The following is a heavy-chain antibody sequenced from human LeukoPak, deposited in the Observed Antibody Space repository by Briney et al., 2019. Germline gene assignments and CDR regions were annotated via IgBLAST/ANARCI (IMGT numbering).Heavy chain of an antibody. CDR1: GFTFSSYD. V-gene: IGHV3-13*01. CDR3: ARGLYCTNGVCLGPLHY. J-gene: IGHJ4*02. CDR2: IGTAGDT. Sequence: GGSLRLSCAVSGFTFSSYDMRWVRQATGKGLEWVSAIGTAGDTYYPGSVKGRFTISRENAKNSLYLQMNSLRAGDTAVYYCARGLYCTNGVCLGPLHYWGQGTLVTVSS. D-gene: IGHD2-8*01.